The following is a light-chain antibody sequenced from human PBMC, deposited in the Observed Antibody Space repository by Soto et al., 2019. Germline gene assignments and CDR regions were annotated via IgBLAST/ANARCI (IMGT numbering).Light chain of an antibody. Sequence: DIPMTQSPSTLSASVGDRVTISCRASQSISAWLAWYQQKPGKAPKLLIYKASSLESGGPSRFSGSGSGTEFTLSISSLQQDDFATYYCQQYNSDSPTFGQGTKVEIK. CDR2: KAS. V-gene: IGKV1-5*03. CDR3: QQYNSDSPT. J-gene: IGKJ1*01. CDR1: QSISAW.